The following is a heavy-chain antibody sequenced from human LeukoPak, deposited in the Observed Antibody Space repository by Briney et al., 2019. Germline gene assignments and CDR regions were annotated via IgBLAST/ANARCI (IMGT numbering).Heavy chain of an antibody. V-gene: IGHV1-69*13. CDR3: ARDQIGWLRRPRDASDI. J-gene: IGHJ3*02. Sequence: GASVKVSCKASGGTFSSYAISWVRQAPGQGLEWMGGIIPIFGTANYAQKFQGRVTITADESTSTAYMELSSLRSEDTAVYYCARDQIGWLRRPRDASDIWGQGTMVTVSS. CDR2: IIPIFGTA. CDR1: GGTFSSYA. D-gene: IGHD5-12*01.